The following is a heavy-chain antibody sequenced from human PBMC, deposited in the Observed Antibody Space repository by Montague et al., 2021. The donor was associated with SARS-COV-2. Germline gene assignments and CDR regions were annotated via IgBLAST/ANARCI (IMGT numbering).Heavy chain of an antibody. Sequence: SLSLSFSASGFPFSIYAMTWVRQAPGKGLGWLSAIGSTGGSTYYADSVKGRFTISRDNSKNTLYLQMNSLRAEDTAVYYCAKGDTAMAPYNWFDPWGQGTLVTVSS. J-gene: IGHJ5*02. CDR3: AKGDTAMAPYNWFDP. V-gene: IGHV3-23*01. D-gene: IGHD5-18*01. CDR2: IGSTGGST. CDR1: GFPFSIYA.